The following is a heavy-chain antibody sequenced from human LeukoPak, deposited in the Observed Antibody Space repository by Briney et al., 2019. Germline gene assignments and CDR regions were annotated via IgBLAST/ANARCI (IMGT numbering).Heavy chain of an antibody. CDR2: ITSKNEGGTT. Sequence: GGSLRLSCAASGYTFSEVWMSWVRQAPGKGLEWVGRITSKNEGGTTSHAAPVRGRFTISRDDSKNMIYLQMNNLTTEDTAVYYCNNRAARWGQGTLVTVSS. J-gene: IGHJ4*01. D-gene: IGHD2-15*01. V-gene: IGHV3-15*01. CDR3: NNRAAR. CDR1: GYTFSEVW.